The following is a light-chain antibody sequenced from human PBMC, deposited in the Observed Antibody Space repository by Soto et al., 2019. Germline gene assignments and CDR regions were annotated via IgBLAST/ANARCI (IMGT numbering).Light chain of an antibody. CDR3: QVYNNGPPG. CDR2: GAS. J-gene: IGKJ5*01. V-gene: IGKV3D-15*01. Sequence: ETLMTQSPANLSLSPWETATLSCRARQSISTNLAWYQQKLGQAPRLLIYGASTRATGIPARFSGGGSGTEFTLTISGLQIEDLATYYCQVYNNGPPGFGQGTRLEIK. CDR1: QSISTN.